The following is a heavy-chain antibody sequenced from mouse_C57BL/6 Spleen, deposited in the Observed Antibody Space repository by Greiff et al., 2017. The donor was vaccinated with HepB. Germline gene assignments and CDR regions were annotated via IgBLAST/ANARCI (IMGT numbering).Heavy chain of an antibody. CDR3: AGYGPAWFAY. CDR1: GYTFTDYN. J-gene: IGHJ3*01. Sequence: EVKLVESGPELVKPGASVKMSCKASGYTFTDYNMHWVKQSHGKSLEWIGYINPNNGGTSYNQKFKGKATLTVNKSSSTAYMELRSLTSEDSAVYYCAGYGPAWFAYWGQGTLVTVSA. CDR2: INPNNGGT. V-gene: IGHV1-22*01. D-gene: IGHD1-1*02.